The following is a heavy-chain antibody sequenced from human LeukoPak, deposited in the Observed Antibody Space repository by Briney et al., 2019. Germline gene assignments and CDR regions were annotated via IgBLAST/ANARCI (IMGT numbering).Heavy chain of an antibody. CDR1: GFTVSSNY. Sequence: GRSLRLSCAASGFTVSSNYTSWVRQAPGKGLEWVSVIYSGGSTYYADSVKGRFTISRDNSKNTLYLQMNSLRAEDTAVYYCASVQWLVRSYYFDYWGQGTLVTVSS. V-gene: IGHV3-66*01. D-gene: IGHD6-19*01. CDR3: ASVQWLVRSYYFDY. CDR2: IYSGGST. J-gene: IGHJ4*02.